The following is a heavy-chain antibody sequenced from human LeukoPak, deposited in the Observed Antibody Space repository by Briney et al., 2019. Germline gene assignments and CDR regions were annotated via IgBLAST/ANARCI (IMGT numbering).Heavy chain of an antibody. V-gene: IGHV1-69*01. J-gene: IGHJ6*02. CDR3: ARDPGYSYYYGMDV. CDR2: IIPIFGTA. D-gene: IGHD2-15*01. Sequence: ASVKVSRKASGGTFSSYAISWVRQAPGQGLEWMGGIIPIFGTANYAQKFQGRVTITADESTSTAYMELSSLRSEDTAVYYCARDPGYSYYYGMDVWGQGTTVTVSS. CDR1: GGTFSSYA.